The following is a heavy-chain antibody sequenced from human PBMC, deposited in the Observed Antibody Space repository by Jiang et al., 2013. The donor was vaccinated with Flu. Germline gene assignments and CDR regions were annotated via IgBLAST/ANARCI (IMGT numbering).Heavy chain of an antibody. CDR2: VSTFNGNT. V-gene: IGHV1-18*01. Sequence: GAEVKKPGASVKVSCKASGYTFPDYGIHWVRQAPGQGLEWVGWVSTFNGNTDYGQNFQGRVTMTTDASTKTVFMELYSLTAEDTAIYYCTRGVASEFWGQGSLVVASS. D-gene: IGHD3-10*01. CDR1: GYTFPDYG. J-gene: IGHJ4*02. CDR3: TRGVASEF.